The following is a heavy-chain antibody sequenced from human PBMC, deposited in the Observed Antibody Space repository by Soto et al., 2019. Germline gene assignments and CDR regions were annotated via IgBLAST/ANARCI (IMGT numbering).Heavy chain of an antibody. CDR1: GGTLNTYT. Sequence: QLQLVQSGAAVKKPGSSVKVSCKASGGTLNTYTISWVRQAPGQGLEWMGSILPFLGSTHYAKKFQGRVTITADQSKSTMELSSLRSEDTAVYFCARDVTAMEALYYYDTWGQGSLVTVSS. J-gene: IGHJ4*02. D-gene: IGHD5-18*01. CDR2: ILPFLGST. CDR3: ARDVTAMEALYYYDT. V-gene: IGHV1-69*08.